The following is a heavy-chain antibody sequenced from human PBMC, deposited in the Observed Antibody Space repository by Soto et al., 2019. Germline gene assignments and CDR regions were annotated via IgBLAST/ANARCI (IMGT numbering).Heavy chain of an antibody. J-gene: IGHJ4*02. CDR2: INHSGST. CDR1: GGSFSGYY. V-gene: IGHV4-34*01. D-gene: IGHD6-6*01. CDR3: ARVSSIAALYYFDY. Sequence: SETLSLTCAVYGGSFSGYYWSWIRQPPGKGLEWIGEINHSGSTNYNPSLKSRVTISVDTSKNQFSLKLSSVTAADTAVYYCARVSSIAALYYFDYWGQGTLVTVSS.